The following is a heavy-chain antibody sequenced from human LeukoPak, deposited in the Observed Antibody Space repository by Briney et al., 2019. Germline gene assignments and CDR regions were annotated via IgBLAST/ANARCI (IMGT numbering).Heavy chain of an antibody. V-gene: IGHV3-30*02. D-gene: IGHD3-10*01. CDR1: GFSFRTYS. CDR2: IRYDGSYK. J-gene: IGHJ4*02. Sequence: GGSLRLSCAASGFSFRTYSMHWVRQAPGKGLEWVAFIRYDGSYKFYADSVKGRFTISRDNSKNTLFLQMSSLRAEDTAVYYCATPREGVSPFDYWGQGTLVTVSS. CDR3: ATPREGVSPFDY.